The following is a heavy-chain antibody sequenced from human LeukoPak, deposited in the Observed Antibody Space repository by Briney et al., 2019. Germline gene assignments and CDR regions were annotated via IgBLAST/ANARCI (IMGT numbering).Heavy chain of an antibody. Sequence: SETLSLTCTVSSGSVSSGSYYWSWIRQPPGKELEWIGYIYYSGSTNSNPSLKSRVTISVDTSKSQFSLKLRSVTTADTALYYCTRSTNLEALDIWGQGTMVTVSS. D-gene: IGHD2-8*01. CDR3: TRSTNLEALDI. V-gene: IGHV4-61*01. CDR1: SGSVSSGSYY. CDR2: IYYSGST. J-gene: IGHJ3*02.